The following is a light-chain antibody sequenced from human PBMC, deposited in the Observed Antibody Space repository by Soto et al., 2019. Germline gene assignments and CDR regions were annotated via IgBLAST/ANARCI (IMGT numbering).Light chain of an antibody. CDR3: AAWDDSLVWV. CDR1: SSNIGSNT. CDR2: SNN. Sequence: QSVLTQPPSASGTPGQRVTISCSGSSSNIGSNTVNWYQQLPGTAPKLLIYSNNQRPSGDPDRFSGSKSGTSASLAISGLQSEDEADYYCAAWDDSLVWVFGGGTKVTVL. V-gene: IGLV1-44*01. J-gene: IGLJ3*02.